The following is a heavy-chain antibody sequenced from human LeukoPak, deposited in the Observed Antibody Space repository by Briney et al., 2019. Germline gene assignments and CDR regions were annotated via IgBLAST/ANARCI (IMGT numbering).Heavy chain of an antibody. CDR1: GYTFTDYY. D-gene: IGHD2-2*01. J-gene: IGHJ4*02. CDR2: INPDSGGT. V-gene: IGHV1-2*02. CDR3: ARVKRTSTYCSSTSCSLDY. Sequence: GASVKLSCKASGYTFTDYYLHWVRQAPGQGLEWMGWINPDSGGTNYAQTFQGRVTMTRDTSLTTAYMEVTRLTSDDAAVYYCARVKRTSTYCSSTSCSLDYWGQGTLVTVSS.